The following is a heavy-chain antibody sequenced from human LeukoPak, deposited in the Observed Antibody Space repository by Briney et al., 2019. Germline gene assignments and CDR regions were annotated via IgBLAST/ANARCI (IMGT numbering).Heavy chain of an antibody. CDR3: ARGREGVRTHFPFDP. CDR1: GGTFSSYA. CDR2: IIPIFGTT. D-gene: IGHD3-3*02. Sequence: ASVTVSCKASGGTFSSYAISWVRQAPGQRLEWMGRIIPIFGTTNYAQKLQGRVTITADKSTSTAYMELSTLRSEDTAVYYCARGREGVRTHFPFDPWGQGTLVTVSS. V-gene: IGHV1-69*06. J-gene: IGHJ5*02.